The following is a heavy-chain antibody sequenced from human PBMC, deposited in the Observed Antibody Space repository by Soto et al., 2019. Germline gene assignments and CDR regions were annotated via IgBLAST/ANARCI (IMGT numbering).Heavy chain of an antibody. J-gene: IGHJ3*02. CDR1: GFSFSNYG. Sequence: SLGLSCATSGFSFSNYGMNWGRQAPGKGLEWVSGITKTGRSTFIADSVRGRFTISRDNLKNIMYLQMNSLRVDDTALYYCTKDAEAYDFAFDKWGQGTMVTVSS. V-gene: IGHV3-23*01. D-gene: IGHD3-3*01. CDR3: TKDAEAYDFAFDK. CDR2: ITKTGRST.